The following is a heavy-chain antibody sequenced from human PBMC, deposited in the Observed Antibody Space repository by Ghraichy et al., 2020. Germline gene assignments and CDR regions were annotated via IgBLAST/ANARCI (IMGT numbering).Heavy chain of an antibody. CDR3: AKGEDGSPDY. CDR2: RSPDEKTK. CDR1: GFTFSRYG. Sequence: GESLNISCAASGFTFSRYGMHWVRQAPGKGLEGVALRSPDEKTKYYADSVKGRFTISRDNSKNTLFLQMNNLSPEDTGMYYCAKGEDGSPDYWGQGTLVIVSS. V-gene: IGHV3-30*18. J-gene: IGHJ4*02. D-gene: IGHD1-26*01.